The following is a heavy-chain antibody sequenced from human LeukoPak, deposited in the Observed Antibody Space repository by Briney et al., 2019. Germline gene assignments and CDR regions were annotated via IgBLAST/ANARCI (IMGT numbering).Heavy chain of an antibody. Sequence: SETLSLTCGVSGASMSNYYWSWIRQPAGKGLEWIGSLYTNGSANFNPSLKSRVTLSVDTSANQFSLRLSSVTAADTAVYYCAREAGAMVTVPGVVDYFYYYMDVWGKGTTVTVSS. J-gene: IGHJ6*03. CDR2: LYTNGSA. CDR3: AREAGAMVTVPGVVDYFYYYMDV. CDR1: GASMSNYY. V-gene: IGHV4-4*07. D-gene: IGHD5-18*01.